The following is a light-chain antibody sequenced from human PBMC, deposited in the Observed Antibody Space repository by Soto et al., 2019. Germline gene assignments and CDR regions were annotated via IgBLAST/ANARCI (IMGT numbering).Light chain of an antibody. CDR1: SSDVGAYNF. CDR2: EVS. Sequence: QSALTQPASVSGSPGQSITISCTGTSSDVGAYNFVSWYQQHPGKAPKFIIYEVSNRPSGVSNRFSGSKSGNTASLSISGLQDEEEADYYCTSYNTSSTYVFGTGTKVTVL. V-gene: IGLV2-14*01. CDR3: TSYNTSSTYV. J-gene: IGLJ1*01.